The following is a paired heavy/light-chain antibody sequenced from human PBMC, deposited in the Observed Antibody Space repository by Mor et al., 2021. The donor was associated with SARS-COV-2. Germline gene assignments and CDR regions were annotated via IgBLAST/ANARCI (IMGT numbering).Light chain of an antibody. CDR3: YSTDADGNHLVL. Sequence: SYELTQPPSVSVSPGQTARITCSGDTLPKKYAYWYQQKSGQAPVLVIYEDSKRPSGIPERFSGSSSGTMATLTISGAQVEDEADYYCYSTDADGNHLVLFGGGTKLTVL. CDR1: TLPKKY. V-gene: IGLV3-10*01. CDR2: EDS. J-gene: IGLJ3*02.
Heavy chain of an antibody. V-gene: IGHV2-70*15. D-gene: IGHD5-12*01. CDR2: IDWDDDK. CDR1: GFSLTTSGMC. CDR3: ARMIRGVRRDGYNHYHFDD. J-gene: IGHJ4*02. Sequence: QVTLRESGPALVKPTQTLTLTCTFSGFSLTTSGMCVSWIRQPPGKALEWLARIDWDDDKYYSTSLKTRLTISKDTSKNQVVLIMTNMDPVDTATYSCARMIRGVRRDGYNHYHFDDWGQGTLVTVSS.